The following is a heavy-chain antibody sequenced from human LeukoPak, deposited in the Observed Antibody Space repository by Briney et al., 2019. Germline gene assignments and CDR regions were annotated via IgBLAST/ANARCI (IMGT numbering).Heavy chain of an antibody. D-gene: IGHD6-19*01. CDR2: IYTSGST. J-gene: IGHJ4*02. Sequence: SETLSLTCTVSGGSISSYYWSWIRQPAGKGLEWIGRIYTSGSTNYNPSLKSRVTMSVDTSNNQFSLELSSVTAADTAVYYCASTAVAVAGNRAYYFDYWGQGTLVTVSS. CDR1: GGSISSYY. V-gene: IGHV4-4*07. CDR3: ASTAVAVAGNRAYYFDY.